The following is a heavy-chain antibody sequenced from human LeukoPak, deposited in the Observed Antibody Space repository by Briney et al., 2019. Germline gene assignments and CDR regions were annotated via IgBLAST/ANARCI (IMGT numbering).Heavy chain of an antibody. CDR3: ADYGSGRYCFDY. D-gene: IGHD3-10*01. Sequence: GGSLRLSCAASGFTFSSYAMTWVRQAPGKGLEWVSAISSSGGNAYYADSVKGRFTISRDNSKNTLYLQMNSLRAEDTAVYYCADYGSGRYCFDYWGQGTLVTVSS. CDR2: ISSSGGNA. V-gene: IGHV3-23*01. CDR1: GFTFSSYA. J-gene: IGHJ4*02.